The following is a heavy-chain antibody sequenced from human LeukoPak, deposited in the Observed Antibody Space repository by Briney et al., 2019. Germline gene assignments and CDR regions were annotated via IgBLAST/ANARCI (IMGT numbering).Heavy chain of an antibody. CDR2: ISGSSVYI. J-gene: IGHJ3*02. V-gene: IGHV3-21*01. Sequence: GGSLRLSCAPSGFSITSYTMNWVRQAPGKGLEWVSCISGSSVYIYYADSLKGRFTISRDNAKNSLYLQMNGLRAEDTAVYYCARVSVAGVVIDAFDMWGQGTMVTVSS. CDR3: ARVSVAGVVIDAFDM. CDR1: GFSITSYT. D-gene: IGHD6-19*01.